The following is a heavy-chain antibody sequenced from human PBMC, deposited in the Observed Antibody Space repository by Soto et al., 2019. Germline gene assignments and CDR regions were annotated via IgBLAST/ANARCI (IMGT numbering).Heavy chain of an antibody. Sequence: SETLXLTWTVSGDSISSYDWSWIRQPPGKGLEWIGYIYYSGSTNYNPSLKSRVTISVDTSKNQFSLKLSSVTAADTAVYYCAGGGVFFFAAPTNPLDYWGQGTLVTVSS. V-gene: IGHV4-59*01. CDR3: AGGGVFFFAAPTNPLDY. CDR1: GDSISSYD. J-gene: IGHJ4*02. CDR2: IYYSGST. D-gene: IGHD3-10*01.